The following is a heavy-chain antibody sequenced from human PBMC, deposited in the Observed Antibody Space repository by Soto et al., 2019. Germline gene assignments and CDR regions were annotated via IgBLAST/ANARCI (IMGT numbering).Heavy chain of an antibody. D-gene: IGHD3-22*01. CDR3: ARRDSSAYWAPDI. Sequence: SSETLSLTCTVSGGSVSGYFWSWIRQHPGKGLEWIGYIYYTGSAYYNPSLKSRVTISVDTSKNQFSLKLSSVTAADTAIYSCARRDSSAYWAPDIWGQGTMVTVSS. CDR2: IYYTGSA. CDR1: GGSVSGYF. V-gene: IGHV4-59*06. J-gene: IGHJ3*02.